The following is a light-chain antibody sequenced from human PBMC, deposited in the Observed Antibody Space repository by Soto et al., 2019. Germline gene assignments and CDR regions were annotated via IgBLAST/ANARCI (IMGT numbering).Light chain of an antibody. Sequence: QSVLTKPPSLSAAPGQKVTISCSGISSNIGNNFVTWYQQLPGTAPKLLIYDNNERPSGIPDRFSGSQSGTSATLGITGLQTGDEAVYYCGSWDSSLTYVFGTGTKVTVL. V-gene: IGLV1-51*01. J-gene: IGLJ1*01. CDR1: SSNIGNNF. CDR3: GSWDSSLTYV. CDR2: DNN.